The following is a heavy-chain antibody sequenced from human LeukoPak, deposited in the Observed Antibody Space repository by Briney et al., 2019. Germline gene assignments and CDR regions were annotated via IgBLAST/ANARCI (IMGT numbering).Heavy chain of an antibody. CDR3: ARPYDY. J-gene: IGHJ4*02. CDR1: GFTFSSYA. V-gene: IGHV3-7*01. Sequence: GGSLRLSCAASGFTFSSYAMSWVRQAPGKGLEWVANIKQDGSEKYYVDSVKGRFTISRDNAKNSLYLQMNSLRAEDTAVYYCARPYDYWGQGTLVTVSS. CDR2: IKQDGSEK.